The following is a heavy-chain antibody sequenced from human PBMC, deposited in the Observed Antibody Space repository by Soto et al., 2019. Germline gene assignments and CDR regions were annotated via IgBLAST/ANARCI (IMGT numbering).Heavy chain of an antibody. CDR3: ARGGGYYDFWSGYYTGYYFDY. Sequence: PSETLSLTCTVSGGSISSYYWSWIRQPPGKGLEWIGYIYYSGSTNYNPSLKSRVTISVDTSKNQFSLKLSSVTAADTAVYYCARGGGYYDFWSGYYTGYYFDYWGQGTLVTVS. D-gene: IGHD3-3*01. J-gene: IGHJ4*02. CDR2: IYYSGST. V-gene: IGHV4-59*01. CDR1: GGSISSYY.